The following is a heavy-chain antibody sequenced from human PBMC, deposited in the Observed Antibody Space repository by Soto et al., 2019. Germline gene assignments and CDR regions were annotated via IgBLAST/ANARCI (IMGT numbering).Heavy chain of an antibody. CDR1: GYTFTGYY. D-gene: IGHD6-19*01. CDR2: INPNSGGT. J-gene: IGHJ6*02. Sequence: GASVKFSCKASGYTFTGYYMHWVRQAPGQGLEWMGWINPNSGGTNYAQKFQGRVTMTRDTSISTAYMELSRLRSDDTAVYYCARGGYSSGWYVPRYGMDVWGQGTTVTVSS. CDR3: ARGGYSSGWYVPRYGMDV. V-gene: IGHV1-2*02.